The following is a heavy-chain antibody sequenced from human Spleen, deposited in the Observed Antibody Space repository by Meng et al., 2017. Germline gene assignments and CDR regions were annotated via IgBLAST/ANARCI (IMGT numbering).Heavy chain of an antibody. J-gene: IGHJ4*02. CDR1: GGSISSYC. CDR3: AREYFYGSGSPPYFEY. D-gene: IGHD3-10*01. CDR2: MYTSGST. V-gene: IGHV4-4*07. Sequence: LERLGPGLGHPSGPPPSPCTVFGGSISSYCGSRIRKTAGKGLEWIGHMYTSGSTKYNPSLKSRVTMSVDTSKNQFSLKLSSVTAADTAMYYCAREYFYGSGSPPYFEYWGQGTLVTVSS.